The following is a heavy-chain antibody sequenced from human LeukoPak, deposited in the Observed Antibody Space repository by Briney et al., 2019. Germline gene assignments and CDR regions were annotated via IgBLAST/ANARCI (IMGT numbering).Heavy chain of an antibody. V-gene: IGHV1-18*04. J-gene: IGHJ4*02. Sequence: ASVKVSCKASGYTFTGYYMHWVRQAPGQGLEWMGWISAYNGNTNYAQKLQGRVTMTTDTSTSTAYMELRSLRSDDTAVYYCARDYGIAVAGTCNYWGQGTLVTVSS. CDR1: GYTFTGYY. CDR2: ISAYNGNT. D-gene: IGHD6-19*01. CDR3: ARDYGIAVAGTCNY.